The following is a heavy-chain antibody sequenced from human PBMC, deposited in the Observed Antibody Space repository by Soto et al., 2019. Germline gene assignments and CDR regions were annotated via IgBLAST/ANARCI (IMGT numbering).Heavy chain of an antibody. CDR3: AKNEVSPFYDY. J-gene: IGHJ4*02. CDR1: GLTFSSYA. V-gene: IGHV3-23*01. Sequence: PGGSLRLSCAASGLTFSSYAMTWVHQAPGKRLEWVSAIGASGGSIYYADSVKGRFTTSRDNSKNTLYLQMNSLRAEDTAVYYCAKNEVSPFYDYWGQGTLVTVSS. CDR2: IGASGGSI. D-gene: IGHD1-20*01.